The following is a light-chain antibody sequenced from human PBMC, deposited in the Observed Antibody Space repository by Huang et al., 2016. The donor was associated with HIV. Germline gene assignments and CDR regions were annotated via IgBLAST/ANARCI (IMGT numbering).Light chain of an antibody. CDR3: QQRYRWPPIT. Sequence: EIVLTQSPATLSLSPGERATLSCRASQSVINYLAWYQQKPGQAPRLLISDASNRATGTPARFSGTGSGTDFPLTISSLEPEDFAVYYCQQRYRWPPITFGQGTRLEIK. J-gene: IGKJ5*01. V-gene: IGKV3-11*01. CDR1: QSVINY. CDR2: DAS.